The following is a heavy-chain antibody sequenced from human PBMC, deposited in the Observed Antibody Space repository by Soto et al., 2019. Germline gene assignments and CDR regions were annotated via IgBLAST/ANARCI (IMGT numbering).Heavy chain of an antibody. J-gene: IGHJ6*03. CDR1: GFTFSDYY. D-gene: IGHD3-3*01. V-gene: IGHV3-11*01. CDR2: ISSSGSTI. Sequence: GGSLRLSCAASGFTFSDYYMSWIRQAPGKRLEWVSYISSSGSTIYYADSVKGRFTISRDNAKNSLYLQMNSLRAEDTAVYYCARVGFLRAPHYYYYYMDVWGKGTTVTVSS. CDR3: ARVGFLRAPHYYYYYMDV.